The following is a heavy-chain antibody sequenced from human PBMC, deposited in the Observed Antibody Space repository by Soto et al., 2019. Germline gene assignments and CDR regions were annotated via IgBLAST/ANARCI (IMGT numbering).Heavy chain of an antibody. CDR1: GYTFTSFG. CDR2: VSAYNGNT. Sequence: QVQLVQSGAEVEKPGASVKVSCTASGYTFTSFGINWVRQAPGQGLEWMGWVSAYNGNTKYAQKLQGRVTMTTDSSTSTAYMELRSLRSDDTAVYYCARVSLAWAAALKTWVYPKNFFDYWGQGTLVTVSS. V-gene: IGHV1-18*01. CDR3: ARVSLAWAAALKTWVYPKNFFDY. J-gene: IGHJ4*02. D-gene: IGHD2-2*01.